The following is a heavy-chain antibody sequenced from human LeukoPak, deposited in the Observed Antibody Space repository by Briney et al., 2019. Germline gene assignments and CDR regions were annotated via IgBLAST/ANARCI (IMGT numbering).Heavy chain of an antibody. D-gene: IGHD5-12*01. CDR2: INWNGGST. V-gene: IGHV3-20*04. Sequence: GGSLRLSCVASGFTFDDYGMSWVRRAPGKGLEWVSGINWNGGSTGYADSVKGRFTISRDNAKNSLYLQMNSLRAEDTAVYYCARASPLNSGYDFFDYWGQGTLVTVSS. CDR3: ARASPLNSGYDFFDY. CDR1: GFTFDDYG. J-gene: IGHJ4*02.